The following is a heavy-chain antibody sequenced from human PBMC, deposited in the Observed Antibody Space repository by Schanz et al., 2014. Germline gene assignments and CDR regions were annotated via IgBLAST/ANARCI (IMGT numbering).Heavy chain of an antibody. CDR3: ARDRPSGYALDF. D-gene: IGHD5-12*01. V-gene: IGHV3-9*01. CDR2: ISWNSGTA. Sequence: EVQLVESGGGLVQPGRSLRLSCAASGFTFDDYAMHWVRQAPGKGLEYVSGISWNSGTAVYADSVKGRFTISRDNSKKTLYVQMNSLRAEDTAVYYCARDRPSGYALDFWGQGTLVTVSS. CDR1: GFTFDDYA. J-gene: IGHJ4*02.